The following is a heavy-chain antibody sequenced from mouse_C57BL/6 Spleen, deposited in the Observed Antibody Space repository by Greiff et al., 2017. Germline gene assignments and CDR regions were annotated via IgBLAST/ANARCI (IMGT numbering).Heavy chain of an antibody. V-gene: IGHV1-54*01. D-gene: IGHD1-1*01. J-gene: IGHJ2*01. CDR2: INPGSGGT. Sequence: VQLQQSGAELVRPGTSVKVSCKASGYAFTNYLIEWVKQRPGQGLEWIGVINPGSGGTNYNEKFKGKATLTADKSSSTAYMQLSSLTSEDSAVYFGASGYGSVFDYWGQGTTLTVSS. CDR3: ASGYGSVFDY. CDR1: GYAFTNYL.